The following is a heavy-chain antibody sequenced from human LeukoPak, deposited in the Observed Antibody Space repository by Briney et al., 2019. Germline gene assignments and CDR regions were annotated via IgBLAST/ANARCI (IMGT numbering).Heavy chain of an antibody. Sequence: ASVKVSCKVSGYTFANFGINWVRHAPGQGLEWMGWISAYNVNTNYTQKFQGRVTFTTDTSTGKAYMELGSLRSDDTAVYYCARDDGDYWGQGTLVTVSS. CDR2: ISAYNVNT. J-gene: IGHJ4*02. CDR1: GYTFANFG. V-gene: IGHV1-18*01. CDR3: ARDDGDY.